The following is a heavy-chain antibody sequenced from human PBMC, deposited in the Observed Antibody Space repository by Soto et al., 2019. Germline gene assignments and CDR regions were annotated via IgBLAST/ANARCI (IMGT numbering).Heavy chain of an antibody. Sequence: EVQLVESGGGLVQPGGSLRLSCAASGFTFNTYWMTWVRQAPGKGLEWVANIKHDGSETYYVDSVKGRFTISRDNAKNSLYLQMNSLRAEDTAVYYCARDPPYGSGTSQNYGMDVWGQGTTVTVSS. V-gene: IGHV3-7*04. D-gene: IGHD3-10*01. CDR2: IKHDGSET. CDR1: GFTFNTYW. J-gene: IGHJ6*02. CDR3: ARDPPYGSGTSQNYGMDV.